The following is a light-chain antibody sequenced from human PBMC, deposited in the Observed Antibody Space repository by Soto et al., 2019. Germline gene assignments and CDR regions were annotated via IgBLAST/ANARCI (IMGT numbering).Light chain of an antibody. CDR1: QSAYTN. J-gene: IGKJ5*01. CDR3: QQYHKWPPIT. Sequence: EIAVALYPATVYASPGYSASLSCRSSQSAYTNVAWYQQKPGQAPRLLIYGASTRATGIPARFSGSGSGTEFTLTISSLQSDDFAVYYCQQYHKWPPITFGQGTRLEI. V-gene: IGKV3-15*01. CDR2: GAS.